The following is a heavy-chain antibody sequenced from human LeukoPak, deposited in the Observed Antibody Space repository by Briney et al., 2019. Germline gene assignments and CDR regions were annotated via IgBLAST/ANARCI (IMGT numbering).Heavy chain of an antibody. CDR1: GFTFSSYG. Sequence: SGGTLRLSCAASGFTFSSYGLSWVRQAPGKGLEWVSSISSSSSYIYYADSVKGRFTISRDNAKNSLYLQMNSLRAEDTAVYYCARVLHKRNYDSSDYYGYWGQGTLVTVSS. V-gene: IGHV3-21*01. CDR3: ARVLHKRNYDSSDYYGY. CDR2: ISSSSSYI. J-gene: IGHJ4*02. D-gene: IGHD3-22*01.